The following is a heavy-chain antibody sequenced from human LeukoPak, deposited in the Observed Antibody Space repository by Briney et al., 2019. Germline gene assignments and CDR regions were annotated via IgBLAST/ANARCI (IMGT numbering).Heavy chain of an antibody. J-gene: IGHJ6*02. CDR1: GFTFSTYV. CDR3: ATTPGAYYYYHMDV. D-gene: IGHD3-10*01. CDR2: ILGSGGGT. V-gene: IGHV3-23*01. Sequence: GGSLRLSCVASGFTFSTYVMTWVRQATGKGLEWVSAILGSGGGTYYTDSVKGRFTISRDNSKNTLYLQMNSLRAEDTAVYYCATTPGAYYYYHMDVWGQGTTVTVSS.